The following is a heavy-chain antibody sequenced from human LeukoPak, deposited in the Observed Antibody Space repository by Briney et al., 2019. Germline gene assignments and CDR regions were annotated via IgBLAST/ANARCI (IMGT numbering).Heavy chain of an antibody. D-gene: IGHD1-26*01. CDR2: ISSSSSYI. CDR1: GFTFSSYS. CDR3: AREPRIVGATTSYFDY. Sequence: GGSLRLSCAASGFTFSSYSMNWVRQAPGKGLEWVSSISSSSSYIYYADSVKGRFTISRDNAKNSLYLQMNSLRAEDTAVYYCAREPRIVGATTSYFDYWGQGTLVTVSS. V-gene: IGHV3-21*01. J-gene: IGHJ4*02.